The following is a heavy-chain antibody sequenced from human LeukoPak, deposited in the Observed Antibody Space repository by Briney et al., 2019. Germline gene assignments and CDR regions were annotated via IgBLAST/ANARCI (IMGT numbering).Heavy chain of an antibody. CDR2: IYYSGST. CDR3: ARHQRDYIAARPGFDY. J-gene: IGHJ4*02. V-gene: IGHV4-61*08. CDR1: GGSISSGGYY. D-gene: IGHD6-6*01. Sequence: PSETLSLTCTVSGGSISSGGYYWSWIRQPPGKGLEWIGYIYYSGSTNYNPSLKSRVTISVDTSKNQFSLKLSSVTAADTAVYYCARHQRDYIAARPGFDYWGQGTLVTVSS.